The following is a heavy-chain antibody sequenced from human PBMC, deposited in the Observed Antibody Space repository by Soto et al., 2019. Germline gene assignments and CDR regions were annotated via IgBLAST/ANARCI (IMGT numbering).Heavy chain of an antibody. CDR2: FDPEDGET. CDR3: AMIAARYDAFDI. V-gene: IGHV1-24*01. CDR1: GYTLTELS. D-gene: IGHD6-6*01. J-gene: IGHJ3*02. Sequence: ASVKVSCKVSGYTLTELSMHWVRQAPGKGLEWMGDFDPEDGETIYAQKFQGRVTMTEDTSTDTAYMELSSLRSEDTAVYYCAMIAARYDAFDIWGQGTMVTVSS.